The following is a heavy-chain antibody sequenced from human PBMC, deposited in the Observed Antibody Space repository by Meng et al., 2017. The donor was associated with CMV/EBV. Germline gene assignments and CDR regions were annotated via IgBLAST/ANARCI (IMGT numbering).Heavy chain of an antibody. CDR1: GYTFTSYG. CDR3: ARHSEEFYDYVWGSYRVLGIFDY. CDR2: ISAYNGNT. V-gene: IGHV1-18*01. J-gene: IGHJ4*02. D-gene: IGHD3-16*02. Sequence: ASVKVSCKASGYTFTSYGISWVRQAPGQGLEWMGWISAYNGNTNYAQKLQGRVTMTTDTSTSTAYMELRSLRSDGTAVYYCARHSEEFYDYVWGSYRVLGIFDYWGQGTLVTVSS.